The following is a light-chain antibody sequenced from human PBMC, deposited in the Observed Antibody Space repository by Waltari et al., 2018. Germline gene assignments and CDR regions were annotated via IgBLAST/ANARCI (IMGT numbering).Light chain of an antibody. J-gene: IGLJ2*01. Sequence: QSVLTQPPSVSAAPGQKVTISCSGSRSTLGSNFVSWFQQLPGTAPKLVIYDNNKRPSGIPDRFSGSKSGTSATLGITGLQTGDEADYYCDSWDSSLSAVVFGGGTKVTVL. V-gene: IGLV1-51*01. CDR1: RSTLGSNF. CDR2: DNN. CDR3: DSWDSSLSAVV.